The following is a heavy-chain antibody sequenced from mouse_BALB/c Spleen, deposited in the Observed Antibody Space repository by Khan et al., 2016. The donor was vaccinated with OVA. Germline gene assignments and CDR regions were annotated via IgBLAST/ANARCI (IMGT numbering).Heavy chain of an antibody. V-gene: IGHV1-77*01. CDR3: ARRNYFGYTFAY. CDR2: IFPGSGDT. J-gene: IGHJ3*01. D-gene: IGHD1-2*01. CDR1: GYTFTDYY. Sequence: QVRLQQSGAELARPGASVKLSCKASGYTFTDYYINWVKQRTGQGLEWIREIFPGSGDTYYNERFKGKATLTADKSSSTAYMQHSSRASEASAVYSCARRNYFGYTFAYWGQGTLVTVSA.